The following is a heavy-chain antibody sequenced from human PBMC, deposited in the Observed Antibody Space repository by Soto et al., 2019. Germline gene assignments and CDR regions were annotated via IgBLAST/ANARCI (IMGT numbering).Heavy chain of an antibody. CDR1: GGSISSGDYY. V-gene: IGHV4-30-4*01. Sequence: SETLSLTCTVSGGSISSGDYYWSWIRQPPGKGLEWIGYIYYSGSTYYNPSLKSRVTISVDTSKNQFSLKLSSVTAADTAVYYCAREGVKTIFGVVTNWFDPWGQGTLVTVSS. J-gene: IGHJ5*02. CDR3: AREGVKTIFGVVTNWFDP. D-gene: IGHD3-3*01. CDR2: IYYSGST.